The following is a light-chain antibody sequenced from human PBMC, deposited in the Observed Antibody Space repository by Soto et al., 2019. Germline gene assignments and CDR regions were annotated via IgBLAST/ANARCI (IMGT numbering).Light chain of an antibody. V-gene: IGKV3-11*01. CDR1: QSVSSY. CDR2: DAS. CDR3: QQRSNWPRT. J-gene: IGKJ2*01. Sequence: EIVLTQSPATLSLSPGERATLSCRASQSVSSYLAWYQQKPGQAPRLLIYDASNRATGIPARFSVSGSVTDFTLTISSLEPEDFAVYYCQQRSNWPRTFGQGTKLEIK.